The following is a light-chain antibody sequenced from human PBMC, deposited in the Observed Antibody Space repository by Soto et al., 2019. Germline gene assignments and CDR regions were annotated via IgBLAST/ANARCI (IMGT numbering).Light chain of an antibody. V-gene: IGKV2-30*01. Sequence: DVVMTQSPLSLPVTLGQPASISCMSAQSLVYSDGDTYLSWFQQRPGQSPRRLIYKVSNRDSGVPDRFSGSGSGTDFTLKISRLEAEDVGVYYCMQGTHWPWTFGQGTKVEIK. CDR1: QSLVYSDGDTY. CDR3: MQGTHWPWT. CDR2: KVS. J-gene: IGKJ1*01.